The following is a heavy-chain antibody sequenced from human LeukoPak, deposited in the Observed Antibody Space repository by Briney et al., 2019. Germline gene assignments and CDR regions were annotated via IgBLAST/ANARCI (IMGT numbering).Heavy chain of an antibody. V-gene: IGHV3-74*01. CDR1: GFTFSGSG. Sequence: GGSLRLSCAFSGFTFSGSGRNGFRQAPGKGLLWVSRINPDESTTTYADSVKGRFTISRDNAKNTLYLQMNSLRAEDTAVYYCARNTRTSFDIWGQGTLVTVSS. D-gene: IGHD2-2*01. CDR2: INPDESTT. CDR3: ARNTRTSFDI. J-gene: IGHJ4*02.